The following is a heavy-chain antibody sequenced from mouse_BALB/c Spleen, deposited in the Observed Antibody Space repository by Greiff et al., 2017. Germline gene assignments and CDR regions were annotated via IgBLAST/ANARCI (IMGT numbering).Heavy chain of an antibody. V-gene: IGHV5-17*02. CDR3: ARFYRHYAIDY. D-gene: IGHD2-14*01. J-gene: IGHJ4*01. CDR1: GFTFSSFG. CDR2: ISSGSSTI. Sequence: EVHLVESGGGLVQPGGSRKLSCAASGFTFSSFGMHWVRQAPEKGLEWVAYISSGSSTIYYEDTVKGRFTISRDNPKNTLFLQMTSLRSEDTAMYYCARFYRHYAIDYWGQGTSVTVSS.